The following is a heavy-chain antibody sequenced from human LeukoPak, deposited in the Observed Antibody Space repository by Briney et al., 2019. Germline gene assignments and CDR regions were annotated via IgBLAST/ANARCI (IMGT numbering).Heavy chain of an antibody. CDR1: GFTVSSNY. CDR2: IYSGGVT. Sequence: PGGSLRLSCAASGFTVSSNYMSWVRQAPGKGLEWVSVIYSGGVTYYADSVKGRFTISRDNSKNTLYLQMDSLRAEDTAVYYCARVGDSSGWRYYYYYYGMDVWGQGTTVTVSS. J-gene: IGHJ6*02. CDR3: ARVGDSSGWRYYYYYYGMDV. V-gene: IGHV3-53*01. D-gene: IGHD6-19*01.